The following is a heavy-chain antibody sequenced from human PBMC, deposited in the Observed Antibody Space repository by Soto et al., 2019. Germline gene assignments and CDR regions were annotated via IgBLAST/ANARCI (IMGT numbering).Heavy chain of an antibody. D-gene: IGHD3-16*01. V-gene: IGHV3-21*01. CDR2: ISSSSSYI. Sequence: EVQLVESGGGLVKPGGSLRLSCAASGFTFSSYSMNWVRQAPGKGLEWVSSISSSSSYIYYADSVKGRFTISRDNAKNSLYLQMNSLRAEDTAVYYCARVVRFGLYYMAVWGKGTTVTVSS. CDR3: ARVVRFGLYYMAV. CDR1: GFTFSSYS. J-gene: IGHJ6*03.